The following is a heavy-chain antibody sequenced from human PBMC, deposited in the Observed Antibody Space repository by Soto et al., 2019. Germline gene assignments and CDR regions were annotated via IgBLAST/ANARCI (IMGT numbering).Heavy chain of an antibody. CDR2: INHSGST. D-gene: IGHD2-8*01. CDR3: AREVGSQWFTKAFCGMDV. Sequence: SETLSLTCAVYGGSFSGYYWSWIRQPPGKGLEWIGEINHSGSTNYNPSLKSRVTISVDTSKNQFSLKLSSVTAADTAVFYCAREVGSQWFTKAFCGMDVWGQGTTVT. V-gene: IGHV4-34*01. CDR1: GGSFSGYY. J-gene: IGHJ6*02.